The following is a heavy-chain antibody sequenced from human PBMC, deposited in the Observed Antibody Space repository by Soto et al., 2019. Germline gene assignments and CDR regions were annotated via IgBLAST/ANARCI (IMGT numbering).Heavy chain of an antibody. J-gene: IGHJ4*02. CDR3: ARCDSSGWYAFDY. CDR1: GCSLSSFY. Sequence: SGTPSPTCTVSGCSLSSFYWSWVRPPPGKGLEWIGYIYYSGSTNYNPSLKSRVTISVDTSKNQFSLKLSSVTAADTAVYYCARCDSSGWYAFDYWGQGTLVTVSS. D-gene: IGHD6-19*01. CDR2: IYYSGST. V-gene: IGHV4-59*01.